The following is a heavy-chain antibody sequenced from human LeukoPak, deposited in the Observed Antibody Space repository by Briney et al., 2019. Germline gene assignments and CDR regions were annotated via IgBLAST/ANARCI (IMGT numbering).Heavy chain of an antibody. CDR3: ARQGYRAAMADY. D-gene: IGHD5-18*01. J-gene: IGHJ4*02. Sequence: SSETLSLTCTVSGGSISSSSYYWGWIRQPPGKGLEWIGSIYYSGSTYYNPSLKSRVTISVDTSKNQFSLKLSSVTAADTAVYYCARQGYRAAMADYWGQGTLVTVSS. V-gene: IGHV4-39*01. CDR2: IYYSGST. CDR1: GGSISSSSYY.